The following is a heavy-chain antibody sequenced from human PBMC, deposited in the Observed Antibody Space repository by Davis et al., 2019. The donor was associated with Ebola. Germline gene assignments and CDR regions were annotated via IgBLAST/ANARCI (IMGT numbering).Heavy chain of an antibody. D-gene: IGHD4-17*01. CDR2: ISSGGGTR. Sequence: PGGSLRLSCAASGFTFNNYWMSWVRQAPGKGLEWVAGISSGGGTRYYADSVKARFIISRDNSQNTLYLQMNTLGVEDTAVYFCAKCFRGYGDYGGWFDTWGQGVPVTVST. J-gene: IGHJ5*02. CDR1: GFTFNNYW. V-gene: IGHV3-23*01. CDR3: AKCFRGYGDYGGWFDT.